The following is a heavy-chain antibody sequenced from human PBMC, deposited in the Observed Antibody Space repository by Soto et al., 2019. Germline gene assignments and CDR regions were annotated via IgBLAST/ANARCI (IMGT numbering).Heavy chain of an antibody. CDR2: IKSKTDGGTT. Sequence: PGGSLRLSCAASGFTFSNAWMSWVRQAPGKGLEWVGRIKSKTDGGTTDYAAPVKGRFTISRDDSKNTLYLQMNSLKTEDTAVYYCTTLQGYNWNYANDYWGQGTLVTVSS. CDR3: TTLQGYNWNYANDY. D-gene: IGHD1-7*01. J-gene: IGHJ4*02. V-gene: IGHV3-15*01. CDR1: GFTFSNAW.